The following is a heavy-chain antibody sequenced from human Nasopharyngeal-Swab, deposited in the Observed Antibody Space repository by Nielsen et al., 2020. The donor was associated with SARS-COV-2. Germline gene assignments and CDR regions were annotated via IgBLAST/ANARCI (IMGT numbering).Heavy chain of an antibody. CDR1: GFIFSNYG. J-gene: IGHJ4*02. Sequence: GGSLRLSCAASGFIFSNYGMHWVRQAPGKGLEWVAFIRYDGSNKYYADSVKGRFTISRDNSKNTLYLQMNSLRAEDTAVYYCAKDRVGAVAGSLDYWGQGTLVTVSS. V-gene: IGHV3-30*02. D-gene: IGHD6-19*01. CDR2: IRYDGSNK. CDR3: AKDRVGAVAGSLDY.